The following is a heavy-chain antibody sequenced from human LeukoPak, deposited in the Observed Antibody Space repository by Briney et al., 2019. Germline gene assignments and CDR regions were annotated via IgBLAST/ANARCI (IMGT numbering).Heavy chain of an antibody. CDR1: GGSISSSSYY. V-gene: IGHV4-39*01. Sequence: SETLSLTCTVSGGSISSSSYYWGWIRQPPGKGLEWIGSIYYSGSTYYNPSLKSRVTISVDTPKNQFSLKLSSVTAADTAVYYCARQRLGIADWYFDLWGRGTLVTVSS. CDR2: IYYSGST. J-gene: IGHJ2*01. D-gene: IGHD7-27*01. CDR3: ARQRLGIADWYFDL.